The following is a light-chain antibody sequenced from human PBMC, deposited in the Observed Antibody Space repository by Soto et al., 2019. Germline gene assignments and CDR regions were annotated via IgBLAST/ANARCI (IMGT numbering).Light chain of an antibody. CDR1: QSVSSTY. V-gene: IGKV3-20*01. J-gene: IGKJ1*01. CDR2: DAS. Sequence: EIVLTQSPGTLSLSPGERATLSCRASQSVSSTYLAWYQQKPGQAPRLLIYDASSRATGIPDRFSGSGSGTDFTLTISRLEPEDFAVYYCQQYGSSLGKFGQGTKVDIK. CDR3: QQYGSSLGK.